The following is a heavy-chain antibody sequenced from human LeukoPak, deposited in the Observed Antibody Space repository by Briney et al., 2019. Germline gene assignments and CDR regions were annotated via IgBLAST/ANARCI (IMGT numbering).Heavy chain of an antibody. J-gene: IGHJ4*02. CDR2: IWYDGSNK. Sequence: GGSLRLSCAAAGFTFSSYGMHWVRQAPGKGLEWVAVIWYDGSNKDYADSVKGRFTIYRDNSKNTLYLQMNSLRAEDTAVYYCARGALGAAGDYWGQGTLVTVSS. CDR3: ARGALGAAGDY. D-gene: IGHD6-13*01. CDR1: GFTFSSYG. V-gene: IGHV3-33*01.